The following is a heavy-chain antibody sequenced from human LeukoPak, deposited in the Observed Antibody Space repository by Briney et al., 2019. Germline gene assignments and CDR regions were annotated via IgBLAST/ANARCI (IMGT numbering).Heavy chain of an antibody. CDR3: ARDYGGNLDAFDI. Sequence: GSSVKVSCKASGGTFSSYAISWVRQAPGQGLEWMGGIIPIFGTANYAQKFQGRVTITADESTSTAYMELSRLRSEDTAVYYCARDYGGNLDAFDIWGQGTMVTVSS. V-gene: IGHV1-69*01. D-gene: IGHD4-23*01. CDR1: GGTFSSYA. J-gene: IGHJ3*02. CDR2: IIPIFGTA.